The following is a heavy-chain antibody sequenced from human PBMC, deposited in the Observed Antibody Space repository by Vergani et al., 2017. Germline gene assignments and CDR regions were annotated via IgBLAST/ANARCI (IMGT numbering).Heavy chain of an antibody. Sequence: QVQLQQWGAGLLKPSETLSLTCAVYGGSFSGYYWSWIRQPPGKGLEWIGEINHSGSTNYNPSLKSRVTISVDTSKNQFSLKLSSVXAADTAVYYCARGLWVDYWGQGTLVTVSS. CDR3: ARGLWVDY. J-gene: IGHJ4*02. D-gene: IGHD3-10*01. CDR1: GGSFSGYY. CDR2: INHSGST. V-gene: IGHV4-34*01.